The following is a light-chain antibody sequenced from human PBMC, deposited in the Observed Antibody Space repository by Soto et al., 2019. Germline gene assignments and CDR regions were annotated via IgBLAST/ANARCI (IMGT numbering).Light chain of an antibody. J-gene: IGKJ1*01. Sequence: EIVLTQSPGTLSLSPGERATLSCRASQSVSSSYLAWYQQKPGQAPRLLIYGASSRANGIPDRFSGSGSGKDFTLTISILEPEYFGLYYCQQYGSSPRTFGQGTKVEIK. CDR1: QSVSSSY. CDR3: QQYGSSPRT. V-gene: IGKV3-20*01. CDR2: GAS.